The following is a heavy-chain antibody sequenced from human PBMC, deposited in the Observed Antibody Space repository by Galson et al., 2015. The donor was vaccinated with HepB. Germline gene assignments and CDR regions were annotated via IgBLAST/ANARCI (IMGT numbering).Heavy chain of an antibody. Sequence: QSGAEVKKPGESLKISCKGSGYSFTSYWIGWVRQMPGKGLEWMGIIYPGDSDTRYSPSFQGQVTISADKSISTAYLQWSSLKASDTAMYYCARHKGVNGYSSSWGHLMGAFDIWGQGTMVTVSS. CDR3: ARHKGVNGYSSSWGHLMGAFDI. D-gene: IGHD6-13*01. J-gene: IGHJ3*02. CDR1: GYSFTSYW. V-gene: IGHV5-51*01. CDR2: IYPGDSDT.